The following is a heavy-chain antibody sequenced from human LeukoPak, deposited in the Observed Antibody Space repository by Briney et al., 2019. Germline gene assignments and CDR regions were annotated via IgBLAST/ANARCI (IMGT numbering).Heavy chain of an antibody. CDR1: GGSINSSSYY. D-gene: IGHD6-13*01. V-gene: IGHV4-39*01. CDR3: AGGIGALDI. J-gene: IGHJ3*02. Sequence: SETLSLTCTVSGGSINSSSYYWGWVRQPPGKGLEWIGSIYYSGSTYYNPSLKSRVTISVDTSKNQFSLKLSSVTAADTAVYYCAGGIGALDIWGQGTMVTVSS. CDR2: IYYSGST.